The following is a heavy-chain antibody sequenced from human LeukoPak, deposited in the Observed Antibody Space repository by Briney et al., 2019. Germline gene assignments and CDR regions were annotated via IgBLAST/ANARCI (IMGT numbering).Heavy chain of an antibody. CDR1: GGSISSYY. CDR3: ARRFLGYYDSSGYYCFDY. CDR2: IYYSGST. V-gene: IGHV4-59*01. Sequence: SEILSLTCTVSGGSISSYYWSWIRQPPGKGLEWIGYIYYSGSTNYNPSLKSRVTISVDTSKNQFSLKLSSVTAADTAVYYCARRFLGYYDSSGYYCFDYWGQGTLVTVSS. D-gene: IGHD3-22*01. J-gene: IGHJ4*02.